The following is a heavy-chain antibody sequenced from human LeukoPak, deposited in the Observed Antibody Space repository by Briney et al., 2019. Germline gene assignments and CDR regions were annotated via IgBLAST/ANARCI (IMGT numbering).Heavy chain of an antibody. CDR3: ARDRVDTAMAYYYYYYMDV. D-gene: IGHD5-18*01. CDR2: IYTSGST. V-gene: IGHV4-4*07. Sequence: SETLSLTCTVSGGSISSYYWSWIRQPAGKGLEWIGRIYTSGSTNYNPSLKSRVTMSVDTSKNQFSLKLSSVTAADTAVYYCARDRVDTAMAYYYYYYMDVWGKGTTVTISS. CDR1: GGSISSYY. J-gene: IGHJ6*03.